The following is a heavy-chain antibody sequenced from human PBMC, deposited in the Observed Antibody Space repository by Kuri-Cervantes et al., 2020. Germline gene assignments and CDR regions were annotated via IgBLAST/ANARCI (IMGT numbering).Heavy chain of an antibody. CDR2: ISSSSSYI. D-gene: IGHD1-26*01. Sequence: GESLKISCAASGFTFSSYSMNWVRQAPGKGLEWVSSISSSSSYIYYADSVEGRFTISRDNAKNSLYLQMNSLRAEDTAVYYCARGRPSGNYYAALYWGQGTLVTVSS. J-gene: IGHJ4*02. CDR3: ARGRPSGNYYAALY. V-gene: IGHV3-21*01. CDR1: GFTFSSYS.